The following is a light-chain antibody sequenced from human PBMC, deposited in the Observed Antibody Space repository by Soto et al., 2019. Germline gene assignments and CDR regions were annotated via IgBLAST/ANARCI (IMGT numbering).Light chain of an antibody. V-gene: IGKV1-5*01. CDR2: DAS. CDR3: QQCYMGWT. J-gene: IGKJ1*01. CDR1: QSISRS. Sequence: DIQITQSPSSLAASLEDRVIITFRASQSISRSLAWYQHQPGKAPKLLIYDASSLESGVPSRFSGIGSGTEFTLSISSLQPEDFRTYYCQQCYMGWTFGQGTKVDIK.